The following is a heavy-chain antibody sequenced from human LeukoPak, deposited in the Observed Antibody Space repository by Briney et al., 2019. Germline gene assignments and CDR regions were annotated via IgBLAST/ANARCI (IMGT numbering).Heavy chain of an antibody. Sequence: PGGSLRLSCAASGFTFSSFDMSWVRQAPGKGLEWVSGISAGGGTTYYADSVKGRFTISRDNSKNTLYLQFNSLRAEDTAVYYCARGTSGPDSWGQGTTVTVSS. D-gene: IGHD1-1*01. CDR1: GFTFSSFD. V-gene: IGHV3-23*01. CDR2: ISAGGGTT. CDR3: ARGTSGPDS. J-gene: IGHJ6*02.